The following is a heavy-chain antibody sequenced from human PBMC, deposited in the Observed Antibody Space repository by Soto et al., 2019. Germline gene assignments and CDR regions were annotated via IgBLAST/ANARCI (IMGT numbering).Heavy chain of an antibody. CDR1: GFTFSSYA. CDR3: ASRYCISTSCYVPFDY. Sequence: GGSLRLSCAASGFTFSSYAMHWVRQAPGKGLEWVAVISYDGSNKYYADSVKGRFTISRDNSKNTLYLQMNSLRAEDTAVYYCASRYCISTSCYVPFDYWGQGTLVTVSS. J-gene: IGHJ4*02. V-gene: IGHV3-30-3*01. CDR2: ISYDGSNK. D-gene: IGHD2-2*01.